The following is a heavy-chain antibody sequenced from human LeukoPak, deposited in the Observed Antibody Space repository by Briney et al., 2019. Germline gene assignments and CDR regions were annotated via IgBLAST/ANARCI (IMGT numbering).Heavy chain of an antibody. V-gene: IGHV4-30-2*01. J-gene: IGHJ4*02. CDR1: GGSISSGGYS. CDR2: IYHSGST. D-gene: IGHD5-18*01. Sequence: ASQTLSLTCAVSGGSISSGGYSWSWIRQPPGKGLEWIGYIYHSGSTYYNPSLKSRVTISVDTSKNQFSLKLSSVTAADTAVYYCASRGYSYGYKPYYFDYWGQGTLVTVSS. CDR3: ASRGYSYGYKPYYFDY.